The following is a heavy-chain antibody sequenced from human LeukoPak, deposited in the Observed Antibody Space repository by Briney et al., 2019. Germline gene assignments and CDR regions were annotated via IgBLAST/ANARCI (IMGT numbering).Heavy chain of an antibody. Sequence: PSETLSLTCTVSGYSISSANYWGWIRQPPGKGLEWIGSVYHNGGTYYSPSLKSRVTISVDTSKNQFSLRVSSVTAADTAVYYCARVITAGSYYCDNWGQGTLVTVSS. CDR3: ARVITAGSYYCDN. D-gene: IGHD1-14*01. CDR1: GYSISSANY. J-gene: IGHJ4*02. V-gene: IGHV4-38-2*02. CDR2: VYHNGGT.